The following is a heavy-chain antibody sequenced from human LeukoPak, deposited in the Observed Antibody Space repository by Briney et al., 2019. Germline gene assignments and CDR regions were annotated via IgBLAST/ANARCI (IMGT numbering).Heavy chain of an antibody. D-gene: IGHD5-18*01. CDR2: IYYSGST. CDR1: GGSISTYY. V-gene: IGHV4-59*01. Sequence: PSETLSLTCTVSGGSISTYYWSWIRQPPGKGLEWIGYIYYSGSTSYNPSLKSRVTISIDTSKNQFSLRLTSVAAADTAVYYCARARGYSYGSYMDVWGKGTTVTVSS. J-gene: IGHJ6*03. CDR3: ARARGYSYGSYMDV.